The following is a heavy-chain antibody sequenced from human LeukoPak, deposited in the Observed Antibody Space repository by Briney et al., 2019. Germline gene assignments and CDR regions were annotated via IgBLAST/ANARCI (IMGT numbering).Heavy chain of an antibody. Sequence: GESLKISFKGYGYSFSSYWIAWVRQMPGQGLEWMGIVYPADSDVRYNPSFQGQVTISVDKSIKTSFLQFNSLKASDTAMYYCARPGQPDLGGHLPHWGQGTLVTVSS. CDR1: GYSFSSYW. CDR2: VYPADSDV. J-gene: IGHJ1*01. D-gene: IGHD3-16*01. CDR3: ARPGQPDLGGHLPH. V-gene: IGHV5-51*01.